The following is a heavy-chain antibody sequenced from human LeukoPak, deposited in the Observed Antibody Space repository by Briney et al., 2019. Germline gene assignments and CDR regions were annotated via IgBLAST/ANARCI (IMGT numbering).Heavy chain of an antibody. CDR3: AKDTLPLLIRTYFDY. D-gene: IGHD2/OR15-2a*01. V-gene: IGHV3-9*01. CDR1: GFTFDDYA. Sequence: PGRSRRLSCAASGFTFDDYAMHWVRQAPGKGLEWVSGISWNSGSIGYADSVKGRFTISRDNAKNSLYLQMNSLRAEDTALYYCAKDTLPLLIRTYFDYWGQGTLVTVSS. J-gene: IGHJ4*02. CDR2: ISWNSGSI.